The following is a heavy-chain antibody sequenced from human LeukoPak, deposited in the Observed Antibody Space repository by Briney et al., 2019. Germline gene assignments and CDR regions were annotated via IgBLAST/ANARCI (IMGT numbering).Heavy chain of an antibody. V-gene: IGHV4-34*01. CDR3: ARGVRDPKGRWYFDL. Sequence: SETLSLTCAVYGGSFSGYHWSWIRQPPGKGLEWIGEINHSGSTNYNPSLKSRVTISVDTSKNQFSLKLSSVTAADTAVYYCARGVRDPKGRWYFDLWGRGTLVTVSS. J-gene: IGHJ2*01. CDR2: INHSGST. CDR1: GGSFSGYH. D-gene: IGHD3-3*01.